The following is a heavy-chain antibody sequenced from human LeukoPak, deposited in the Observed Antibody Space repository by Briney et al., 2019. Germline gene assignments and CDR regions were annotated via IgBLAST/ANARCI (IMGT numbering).Heavy chain of an antibody. J-gene: IGHJ3*02. Sequence: SETLSLTCTVSGGSISSYYWSWIRQPPGKGLEWIGYIYYSGSTNYNPSLKSRVTISVDTSKNQFSLKLSSVTAADTAVYYCARDGDSRGQPVGIWGQGTMVTVSS. CDR1: GGSISSYY. CDR2: IYYSGST. V-gene: IGHV4-59*01. D-gene: IGHD3-22*01. CDR3: ARDGDSRGQPVGI.